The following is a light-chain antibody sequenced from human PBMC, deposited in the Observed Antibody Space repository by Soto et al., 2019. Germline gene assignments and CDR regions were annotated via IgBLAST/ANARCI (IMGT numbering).Light chain of an antibody. V-gene: IGKV3-15*01. CDR2: GAF. Sequence: EIVLTQSPATLSLSPGERATLSCRASQSVSSYLAWYQQKPGQAPRLLIHGAFIRAAGVPARFSGSGSGTEFTLTISSLQSEDSAVYYCQQYNDWPLTFGGGTKVDIK. J-gene: IGKJ4*01. CDR3: QQYNDWPLT. CDR1: QSVSSY.